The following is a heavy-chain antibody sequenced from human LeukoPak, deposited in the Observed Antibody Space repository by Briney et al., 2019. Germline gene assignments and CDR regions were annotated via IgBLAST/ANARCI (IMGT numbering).Heavy chain of an antibody. V-gene: IGHV3-49*04. D-gene: IGHD4-23*01. J-gene: IGHJ4*02. CDR3: ARTTVVNEGY. Sequence: GGSLRLSCAASGFTFSNAWMSWDRQAPGKGLEWVGFIRSKAYGGTTKYAASVTGRFSFSRDDSKGIAYLQMSSLKTEDTAVYYCARTTVVNEGYWGQGTLVTVSS. CDR1: GFTFSNAW. CDR2: IRSKAYGGTT.